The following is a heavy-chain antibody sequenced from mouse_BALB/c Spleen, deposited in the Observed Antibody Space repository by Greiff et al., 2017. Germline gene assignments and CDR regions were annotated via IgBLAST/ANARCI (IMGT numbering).Heavy chain of an antibody. J-gene: IGHJ2*01. CDR3: ARRGESHY. V-gene: IGHV1-7*01. CDR1: GYTFTSYW. CDR2: INPSTGYT. Sequence: VKLMESGAELAKPGASVKMSCKASGYTFTSYWMHWVKQRPGQGLEWIGYINPSTGYTEYNQKFKDKATLTADKSSSTAYMQLSSLTSEDSAVYYCARRGESHYWGQGTTLTVSS.